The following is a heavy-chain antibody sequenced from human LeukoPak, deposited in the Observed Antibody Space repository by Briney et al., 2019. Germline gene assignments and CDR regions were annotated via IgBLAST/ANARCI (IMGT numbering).Heavy chain of an antibody. CDR2: IFSTGST. D-gene: IGHD3-22*01. CDR1: GGSISDYN. CDR3: ARDLRYSSGYYLGDTFDI. J-gene: IGHJ3*02. V-gene: IGHV4-59*01. Sequence: SGPTLVNPTQTLTLTCTFSGGSISDYNWSWIRQPPGKGLEWIGYIFSTGSTNYNPSLKSRVTISLDTSKNQFSLKLSSVTAADTAAYYCARDLRYSSGYYLGDTFDIWGQGTMVTVSS.